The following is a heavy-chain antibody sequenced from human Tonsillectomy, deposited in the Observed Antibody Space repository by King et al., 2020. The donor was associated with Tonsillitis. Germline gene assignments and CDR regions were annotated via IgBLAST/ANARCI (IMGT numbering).Heavy chain of an antibody. CDR1: GFTFSSYA. Sequence: VQLVESGGGLVQPGGSLRLSCAASGFTFSSYAMNWVRQAPGKGLEWVSGISGNGFSTYYADSVKGRFTISRDNSKNTLFLQMNSLTAEDTAVYYCAIVCLAATFYYYLGMDVWGQGTTVTVS. J-gene: IGHJ6*02. D-gene: IGHD6-25*01. CDR3: AIVCLAATFYYYLGMDV. V-gene: IGHV3-23*04. CDR2: ISGNGFST.